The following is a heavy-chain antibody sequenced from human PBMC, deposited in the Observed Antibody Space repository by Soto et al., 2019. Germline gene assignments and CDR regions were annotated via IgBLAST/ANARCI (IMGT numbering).Heavy chain of an antibody. Sequence: EVQLLESGGGLVQPGGSRRLSCAASGFTFSHYAMSWVRQAPGKGLQWVSTIFGSGAPTHYADSVKGRFGISRDNSNNMLFLEMNSLKDEDTAVYYCTREASSWGFAFDLWGQGTRVAVSS. J-gene: IGHJ3*01. D-gene: IGHD3-16*01. CDR3: TREASSWGFAFDL. CDR2: IFGSGAPT. CDR1: GFTFSHYA. V-gene: IGHV3-23*01.